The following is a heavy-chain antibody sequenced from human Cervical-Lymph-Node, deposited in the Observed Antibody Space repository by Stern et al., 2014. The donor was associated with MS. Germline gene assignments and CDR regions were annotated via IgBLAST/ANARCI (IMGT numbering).Heavy chain of an antibody. D-gene: IGHD1-26*01. CDR1: GYTFTSYD. CDR3: ARVRIDSGSYLDYYYYGMDV. V-gene: IGHV1-8*01. Sequence: VQLVESGAEVKKPGASVKVSCKASGYTFTSYDINWVRQATGQGLEWMGWMNPNSGNTGYAQKFPGRVTMTRKTTISTAYMELSSLRSEDTAVYYCARVRIDSGSYLDYYYYGMDVWGQGTTVTVSS. CDR2: MNPNSGNT. J-gene: IGHJ6*02.